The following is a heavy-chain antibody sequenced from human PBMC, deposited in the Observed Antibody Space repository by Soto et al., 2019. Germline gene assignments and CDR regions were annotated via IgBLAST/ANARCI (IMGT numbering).Heavy chain of an antibody. CDR2: IYIGDTT. D-gene: IGHD3-16*02. Sequence: GGSLRLSCAASGFTVSSNYMSWVRQAPGKGLEWVSVIYIGDTTYYAGSVKDRFTISRDNSKNTLYLQMNSLRVEDTAVYYCAREPSDYISGSYRFVSVGAFDIWGQGTLVTVSS. V-gene: IGHV3-66*01. CDR3: AREPSDYISGSYRFVSVGAFDI. J-gene: IGHJ3*02. CDR1: GFTVSSNY.